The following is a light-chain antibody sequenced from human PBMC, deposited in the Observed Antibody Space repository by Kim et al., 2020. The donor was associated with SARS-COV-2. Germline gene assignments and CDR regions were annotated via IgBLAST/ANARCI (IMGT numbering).Light chain of an antibody. V-gene: IGKV1-39*01. Sequence: DIQMTQSLSSLSASVGDRVTITCRASQSISTYLNWYQQRPGKAPELLIYDASTLQGGVPSRFSGSGSETDFTLTISSLQPEDFSTYFWQQTYISPFTFGPGTKVDIK. CDR1: QSISTY. J-gene: IGKJ3*01. CDR3: QQTYISPFT. CDR2: DAS.